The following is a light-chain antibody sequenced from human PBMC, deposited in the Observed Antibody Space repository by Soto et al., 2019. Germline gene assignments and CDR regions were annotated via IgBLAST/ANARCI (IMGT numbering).Light chain of an antibody. CDR2: EVS. J-gene: IGLJ1*01. Sequence: QSVLTQPASVSGSPGQSITISCTGTSSDVGGYNYVSWYQQHPGKAPKIMIYEVSNRPSGVPNRFSGSKSGNTASLTISGLQAEDEADYFCSSYTSSDTSVFGTGTKLTVL. CDR1: SSDVGGYNY. V-gene: IGLV2-14*01. CDR3: SSYTSSDTSV.